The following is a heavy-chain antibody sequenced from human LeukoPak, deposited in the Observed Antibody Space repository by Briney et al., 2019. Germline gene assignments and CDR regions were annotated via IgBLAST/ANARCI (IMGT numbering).Heavy chain of an antibody. J-gene: IGHJ4*02. Sequence: TGGSLTLSCAASGIAVTGNYMSWVRQPPGKGLEWVSFISINTDTFYADSVRGRFTISRDSSENTLFLQMNSLRDEDSAVYYCAIAQSGDEFFASGGQGPLVTVSS. V-gene: IGHV3-53*01. CDR1: GIAVTGNY. CDR2: ISINTDT. D-gene: IGHD7-27*01. CDR3: AIAQSGDEFFAS.